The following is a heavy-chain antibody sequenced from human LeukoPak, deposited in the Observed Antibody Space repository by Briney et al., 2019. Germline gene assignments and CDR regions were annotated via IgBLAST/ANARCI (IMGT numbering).Heavy chain of an antibody. CDR1: GFTFSSYS. J-gene: IGHJ5*02. D-gene: IGHD5-24*01. V-gene: IGHV3-21*01. CDR3: ARDEGDNQNNWFDP. Sequence: PGGPLRLSCAASGFTFSSYSMNWVRQAPGKGLEWVSSISSSSSYIYYADSVKGRFTISRDNAKNSLYLQMNSLRAEDTAVYYCARDEGDNQNNWFDPWGQGTLVTVSS. CDR2: ISSSSSYI.